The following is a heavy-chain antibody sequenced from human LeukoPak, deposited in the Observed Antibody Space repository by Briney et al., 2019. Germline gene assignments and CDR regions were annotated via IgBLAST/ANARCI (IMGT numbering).Heavy chain of an antibody. J-gene: IGHJ3*02. D-gene: IGHD3-22*01. Sequence: GASLKISCKGSGYSFTSYWIGWVRQMPGKGLEWMGIIYPGDSDTRYSPSFQGQDTISADKSISTAYLQWSSLKASDTAMYYCARDSSGYYSAFDIWGQGTMVTVSS. CDR3: ARDSSGYYSAFDI. CDR1: GYSFTSYW. CDR2: IYPGDSDT. V-gene: IGHV5-51*01.